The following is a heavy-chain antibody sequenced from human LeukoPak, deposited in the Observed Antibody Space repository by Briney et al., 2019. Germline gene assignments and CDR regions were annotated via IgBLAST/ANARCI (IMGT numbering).Heavy chain of an antibody. Sequence: GGSLRLSRAASGFSLSSYAMSWVRQAPGKGLEWVSAISSSDDGTYHAGSVRGRFTISRDSSKNTLYLQMNSLRPDDTAVYYCARAPGTMIVVDYWGQGTLVTVSS. CDR2: ISSSDDGT. D-gene: IGHD3-22*01. J-gene: IGHJ4*02. V-gene: IGHV3-23*01. CDR1: GFSLSSYA. CDR3: ARAPGTMIVVDY.